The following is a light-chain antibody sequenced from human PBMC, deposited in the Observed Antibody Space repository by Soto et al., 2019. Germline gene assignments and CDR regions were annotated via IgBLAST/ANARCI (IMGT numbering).Light chain of an antibody. CDR1: QSVSSN. J-gene: IGKJ5*01. CDR2: GAS. Sequence: EIVMTQSPVTLSVSPGERVTLSCRASQSVSSNLAWYQQKSGQAPRLLIYGASTRVTGIPARFSGSGSGTEFTLTISSLQSEDFAIYYCQQYNNWPPVTFVQGTRLEIK. V-gene: IGKV3-15*01. CDR3: QQYNNWPPVT.